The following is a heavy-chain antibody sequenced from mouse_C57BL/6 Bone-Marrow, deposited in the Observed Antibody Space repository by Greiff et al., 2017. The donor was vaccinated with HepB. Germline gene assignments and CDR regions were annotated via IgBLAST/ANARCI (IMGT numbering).Heavy chain of an antibody. CDR1: GYTFTDYN. Sequence: VQLQQSGPELVKPGASVKMSCKASGYTFTDYNMHWVKQSPGKSLEWIGYINPNNGGTSYNQKFKGKATLTVNKSSSTAYMELRSLTSEDSAVYYCARVPFYYGSSSWYFDYWGQGTTLTVSS. J-gene: IGHJ2*01. CDR2: INPNNGGT. CDR3: ARVPFYYGSSSWYFDY. V-gene: IGHV1-22*01. D-gene: IGHD1-1*01.